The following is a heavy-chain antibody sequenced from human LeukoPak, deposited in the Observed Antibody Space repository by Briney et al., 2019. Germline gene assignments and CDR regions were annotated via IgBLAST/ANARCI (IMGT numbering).Heavy chain of an antibody. J-gene: IGHJ4*02. CDR2: IRYDGSNK. D-gene: IGHD5-24*01. Sequence: GGSLRLSCAASGFTFSSYGMHWVRQAPGKGLEWVAFIRYDGSNKYYADSVKGRFTISRDNSKNTLYLQMNSLRAEDTAVYYCARRKAGYNSVDYWGQGTLVTVSS. V-gene: IGHV3-30*02. CDR3: ARRKAGYNSVDY. CDR1: GFTFSSYG.